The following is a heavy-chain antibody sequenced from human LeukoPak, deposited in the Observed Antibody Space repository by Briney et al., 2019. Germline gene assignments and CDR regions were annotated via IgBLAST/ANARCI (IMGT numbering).Heavy chain of an antibody. Sequence: GRSLRLSCAASGFTFSSYGMHWVRQAPGKGLEWVSVISYDGSNKYYADSVKGRFTISRDNSKNTLYLQMNSLRAEDTAAYYCAKDRVDEVGATNYFDYWGQGTLVTVSS. CDR2: ISYDGSNK. J-gene: IGHJ4*02. CDR3: AKDRVDEVGATNYFDY. CDR1: GFTFSSYG. V-gene: IGHV3-30*18. D-gene: IGHD1-26*01.